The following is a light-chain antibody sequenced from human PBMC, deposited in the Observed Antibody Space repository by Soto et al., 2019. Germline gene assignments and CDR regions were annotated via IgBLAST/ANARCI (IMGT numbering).Light chain of an antibody. CDR1: NIGSKS. CDR2: YDS. V-gene: IGLV3-21*04. J-gene: IGLJ2*01. CDR3: QVWDGSRARV. Sequence: SYELTQPPSVSVAPGNTARITCGGNNIGSKSVHWYQQKPGQAPVLVIYYDSDRPSGIPERFSGSKSGNTATLTISRVEAGDEADYYCQVWDGSRARVFGGGTKLTVL.